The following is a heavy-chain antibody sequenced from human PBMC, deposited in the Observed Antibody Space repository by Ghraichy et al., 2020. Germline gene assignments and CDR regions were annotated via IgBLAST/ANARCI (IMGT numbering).Heavy chain of an antibody. Sequence: LNISCTVSGGSISSNDYYWGWVRQPPGEGLEWIGIIFYSGETHYNPSLQGRATISVDTPKNQFSLKVTSVTAADTAVYYCARQPGIAAPLSLWGQGTLVTVSS. CDR2: IFYSGET. V-gene: IGHV4-39*01. J-gene: IGHJ4*02. CDR3: ARQPGIAAPLSL. CDR1: GGSISSNDYY. D-gene: IGHD6-13*01.